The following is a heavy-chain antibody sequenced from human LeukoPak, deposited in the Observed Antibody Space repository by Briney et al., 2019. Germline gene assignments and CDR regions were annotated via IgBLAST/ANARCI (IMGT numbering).Heavy chain of an antibody. CDR1: GGSISGYY. CDR2: IYYSGST. Sequence: PSETLSLTCTVSGGSISGYYCGGIRQPPGKGLEWIGYIYYSGSTNYNPSLKSRVTISVDASKNQFSLKLSSVTAADTAVYYCASLYNYDGGGYFYHFDYWGQGTLVTVSS. CDR3: ASLYNYDGGGYFYHFDY. D-gene: IGHD3-22*01. V-gene: IGHV4-59*08. J-gene: IGHJ4*02.